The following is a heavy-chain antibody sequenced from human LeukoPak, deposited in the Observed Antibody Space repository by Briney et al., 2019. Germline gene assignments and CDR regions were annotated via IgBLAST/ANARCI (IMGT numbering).Heavy chain of an antibody. V-gene: IGHV3-33*01. Sequence: GGSLRRSCAAIEFTFSNFGMNWVRQAPGKGLEWVALIYYDGSNKYYADSVKGRFTISRDILRNIIYLQMNSLRAEDTAVYYCARRGTVTAWGYYGMDVWGQGTTVTVSS. CDR1: EFTFSNFG. CDR2: IYYDGSNK. D-gene: IGHD4-17*01. J-gene: IGHJ6*02. CDR3: ARRGTVTAWGYYGMDV.